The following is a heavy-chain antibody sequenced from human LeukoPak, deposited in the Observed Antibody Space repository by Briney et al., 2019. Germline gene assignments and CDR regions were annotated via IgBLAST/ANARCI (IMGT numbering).Heavy chain of an antibody. D-gene: IGHD3-22*01. CDR2: MNPNSGNT. J-gene: IGHJ6*02. CDR3: ARVDSSGYYWYYYYGMDV. V-gene: IGHV1-8*01. Sequence: VASVKVSCKASGYTFTSYDINWVRQATGQGLEWMGWMNPNSGNTGYAQKFQGRVTMTRNTSISTAYMELSSLRSEDTAVYYCARVDSSGYYWYYYYGMDVWGQGTTVTVSS. CDR1: GYTFTSYD.